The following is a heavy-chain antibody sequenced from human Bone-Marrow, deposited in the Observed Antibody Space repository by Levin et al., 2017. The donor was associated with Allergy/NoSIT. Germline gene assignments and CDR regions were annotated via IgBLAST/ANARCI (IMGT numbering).Heavy chain of an antibody. CDR1: GYRFTSSW. V-gene: IGHV5-10-1*01. Sequence: GESLKISCKGSGYRFTSSWISWVRQMPGKGLEWMGRIDPSDSYIMYSPSFQGHVAISADKSINTAYLQWSSLKASDTATYYCATNYYYAMDVWGQGTTVTVSS. CDR3: ATNYYYAMDV. CDR2: IDPSDSYI. J-gene: IGHJ6*02.